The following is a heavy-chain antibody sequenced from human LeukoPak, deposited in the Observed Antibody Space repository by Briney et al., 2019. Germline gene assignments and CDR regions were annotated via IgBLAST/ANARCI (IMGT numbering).Heavy chain of an antibody. V-gene: IGHV1-2*02. CDR2: INPNSGGT. J-gene: IGHJ4*02. Sequence: ASVKVSCKASGYTXTSYYIHWVRQAPGQGLEWMGWINPNSGGTNYAQKFQGRVTMTRDTSISTAYMELSRLRSDDTAVYYCARAPNWAFDYWGQGTLVTVSS. CDR3: ARAPNWAFDY. D-gene: IGHD7-27*01. CDR1: GYTXTSYY.